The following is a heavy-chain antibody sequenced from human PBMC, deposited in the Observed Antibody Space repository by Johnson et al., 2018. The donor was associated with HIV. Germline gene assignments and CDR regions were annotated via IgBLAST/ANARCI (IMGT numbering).Heavy chain of an antibody. V-gene: IGHV3-30*18. CDR2: ISFDGNLK. J-gene: IGHJ3*02. CDR1: GLDFSNFG. D-gene: IGHD6-6*01. Sequence: QVQLVESGGGVVQPGKSLTLSCVVSGLDFSNFGIHWVRQAPGKGPEWVAVISFDGNLKKYADSVKGRFTISRDNSKNTLFLQRNSLRAEYTAVDYCAKKRSVLAARLGDGFDIWGQGTMVTVSS. CDR3: AKKRSVLAARLGDGFDI.